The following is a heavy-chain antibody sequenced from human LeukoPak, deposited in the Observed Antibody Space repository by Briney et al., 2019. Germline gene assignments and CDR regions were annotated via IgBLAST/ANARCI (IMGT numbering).Heavy chain of an antibody. CDR3: ARDLSLGNPGGFDY. Sequence: PGGSLRLSCAASGFTFGRSSMNWVRQAPGKGLEWVSTISSISHYIYYADSVKGRFTISRDNAKNSMYLQMNSLRAEDTGVYYCARDLSLGNPGGFDYWGQGALVTVSS. CDR1: GFTFGRSS. V-gene: IGHV3-21*01. D-gene: IGHD3-16*01. J-gene: IGHJ4*02. CDR2: ISSISHYI.